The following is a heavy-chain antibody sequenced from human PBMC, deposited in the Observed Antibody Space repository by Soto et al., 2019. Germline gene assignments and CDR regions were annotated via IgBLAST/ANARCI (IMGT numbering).Heavy chain of an antibody. D-gene: IGHD3-22*01. CDR2: IVVGSGNT. J-gene: IGHJ6*02. Sequence: GASVKVSCKASGFTITSSAVQWVRQARGQRLEWIGWIVVGSGNTNYAQKFQERVTITRDMSTSTAYMELSSLRSEDTAVYYCAAGVDSSGYYYVGAPYYYYGMDVWGQGTTVTV. CDR1: GFTITSSA. CDR3: AAGVDSSGYYYVGAPYYYYGMDV. V-gene: IGHV1-58*01.